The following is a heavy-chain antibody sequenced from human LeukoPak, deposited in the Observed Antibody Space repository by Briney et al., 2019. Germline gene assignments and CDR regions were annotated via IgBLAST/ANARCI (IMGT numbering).Heavy chain of an antibody. V-gene: IGHV3-21*01. CDR2: ISSSSSYI. J-gene: IGHJ4*02. Sequence: GGSLRLSCAASGFTFISYSMNWVRQAPGKGLEWVSSISSSSSYIYYADSVKGRFTISRDNAKNSLYLQMNSLRAEDTAVYYCARAGYDFWSVNFDYWGQGTLVTVSS. CDR3: ARAGYDFWSVNFDY. D-gene: IGHD3-3*01. CDR1: GFTFISYS.